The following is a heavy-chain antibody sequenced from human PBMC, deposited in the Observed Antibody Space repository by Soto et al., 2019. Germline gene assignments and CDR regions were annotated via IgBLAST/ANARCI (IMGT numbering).Heavy chain of an antibody. CDR2: INHSGGT. CDR3: ASEFGELLAA. Sequence: SETLSLTCAVYGGSFSGYYWRWISQPPGKGLEWIGEINHSGGTNYNPSLKSRVTMSVDTSKNQFSLKLSSVTAADTAVYDCASEFGELLAAWGQGTLVTVSS. D-gene: IGHD3-10*01. CDR1: GGSFSGYY. J-gene: IGHJ5*02. V-gene: IGHV4-34*01.